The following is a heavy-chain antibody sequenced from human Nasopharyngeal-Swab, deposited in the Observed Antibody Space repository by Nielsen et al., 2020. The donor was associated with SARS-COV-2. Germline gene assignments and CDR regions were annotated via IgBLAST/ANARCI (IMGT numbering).Heavy chain of an antibody. CDR2: ISSSGSTI. CDR1: GFTFSSYE. J-gene: IGHJ6*02. V-gene: IGHV3-48*03. Sequence: GESLKISCAASGFTFSSYEMNWVRQAPGKGLEWVSYISSSGSTIYYADSVKGRFTISRDNAKNSLYLQMNSLGAEDTAVYYCARGGTYYDFWSGYYNYYYGMDVWGQGTTVAVSS. D-gene: IGHD3-3*01. CDR3: ARGGTYYDFWSGYYNYYYGMDV.